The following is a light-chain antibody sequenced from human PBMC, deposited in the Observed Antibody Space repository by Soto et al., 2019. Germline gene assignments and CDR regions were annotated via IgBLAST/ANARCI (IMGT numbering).Light chain of an antibody. Sequence: EIVMTQSPATLSVSPGERVTLYCRASQSLGRGLAWYQQKPGQAPRLLLYGVSTRGTTIPARYSGGGSGSQVTLTITTLQAEDFAVYYCQQYNTWPYPLGQGTRLEI. CDR1: QSLGRG. V-gene: IGKV3-15*01. J-gene: IGKJ2*01. CDR2: GVS. CDR3: QQYNTWPYP.